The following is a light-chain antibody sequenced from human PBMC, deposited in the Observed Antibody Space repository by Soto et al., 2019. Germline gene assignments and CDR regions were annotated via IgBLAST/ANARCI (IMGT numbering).Light chain of an antibody. CDR1: SSDVGGYNY. Sequence: QSVLTQPASVSGSPRQSITISCTGTSSDVGGYNYVSWYQQHPGKAPKLMIYEVSHRPSGVSNRFSGSKSGDTASLTISGLQAEDEADYYCSSYTSSSSLVFGTGTKVTVL. J-gene: IGLJ1*01. CDR3: SSYTSSSSLV. CDR2: EVS. V-gene: IGLV2-14*01.